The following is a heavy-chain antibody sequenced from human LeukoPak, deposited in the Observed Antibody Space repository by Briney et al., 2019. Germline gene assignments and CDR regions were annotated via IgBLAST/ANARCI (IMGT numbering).Heavy chain of an antibody. D-gene: IGHD2-2*01. Sequence: GGSLRLSCAASGFKIDDYYMSWIRQAPGKGLEWVSHISLSGGTIHYADSVKGRFTVSRDNAKNSLYLQMNSLRAEDTAVYYCARDFPTITSWYYFDSWGQGALVVVPS. CDR3: ARDFPTITSWYYFDS. CDR1: GFKIDDYY. V-gene: IGHV3-11*01. J-gene: IGHJ4*02. CDR2: ISLSGGTI.